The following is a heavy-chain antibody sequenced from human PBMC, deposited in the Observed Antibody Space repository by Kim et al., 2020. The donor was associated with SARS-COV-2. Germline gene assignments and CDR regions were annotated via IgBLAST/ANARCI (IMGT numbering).Heavy chain of an antibody. CDR2: IYYSGST. V-gene: IGHV4-61*01. D-gene: IGHD6-25*01. J-gene: IGHJ4*02. CDR3: ARALKRPFTSN. Sequence: SETLSLTCTVSGGSVSSGSYYWSWIRQPPGKGLEWIGYIYYSGSTNYNPSLKSRVTISVDTSKNQFSLKLSSVTAADTAVYYCARALKRPFTSNWGQGTL. CDR1: GGSVSSGSYY.